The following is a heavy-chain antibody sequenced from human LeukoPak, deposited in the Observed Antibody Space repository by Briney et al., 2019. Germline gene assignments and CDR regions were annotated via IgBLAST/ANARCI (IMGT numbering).Heavy chain of an antibody. CDR3: ARDRYYCGMDV. CDR2: ISYDGSNK. V-gene: IGHV3-30*03. J-gene: IGHJ6*02. CDR1: GFSFSNYG. Sequence: PGRSLRLSCAASGFSFSNYGIHWVRQAPGKGLEWVTVISYDGSNKYYADSVKGRFTISRDNSKNTLYLQMNSLRAEDTAVYYCARDRYYCGMDVWGQGTTVTVSS.